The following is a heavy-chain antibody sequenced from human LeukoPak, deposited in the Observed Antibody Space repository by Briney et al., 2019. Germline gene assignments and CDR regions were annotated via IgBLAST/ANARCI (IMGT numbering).Heavy chain of an antibody. V-gene: IGHV3-64D*09. CDR2: ISTDGGST. CDR3: VKAIFFGSGSYYGY. CDR1: GFTFSNFP. D-gene: IGHD3-22*01. Sequence: GGSLRLSCSASGFTFSNFPMHWVRQAPGKGLEYVSAISTDGGSTYYPDSVKGRFTISRDNSKNTLYLQMSSLRAEDTDIYYCVKAIFFGSGSYYGYWGQGTLVTVSS. J-gene: IGHJ4*02.